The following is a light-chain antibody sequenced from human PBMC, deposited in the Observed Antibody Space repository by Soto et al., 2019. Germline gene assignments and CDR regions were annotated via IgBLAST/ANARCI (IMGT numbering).Light chain of an antibody. CDR2: EVS. CDR3: CSYTGTAARV. Sequence: QSALTQPASVSGSLGQSITISCTGTSSDVGGYNFVSWYQQNPGKAPKLIIFEVSNRPSGVSYRFSASKSGNTATLTLSGLQAEDEADYYCCSYTGTAARVFGTGTKLTVL. J-gene: IGLJ1*01. V-gene: IGLV2-14*01. CDR1: SSDVGGYNF.